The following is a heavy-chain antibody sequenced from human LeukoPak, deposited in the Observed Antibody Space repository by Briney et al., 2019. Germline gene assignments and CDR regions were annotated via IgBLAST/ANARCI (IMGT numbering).Heavy chain of an antibody. J-gene: IGHJ4*02. V-gene: IGHV4-4*02. CDR1: GGSITNTNY. Sequence: SETLSLTCGVSGGSITNTNYWTWVRQPPGKGLEWIGEVSLQGSTNYNPSLMGRVAIAVDTSENHISLQLTSVTAADTAAYYCAREGGPYRPLDYSGQGTLVTVSS. CDR3: AREGGPYRPLDY. CDR2: VSLQGST.